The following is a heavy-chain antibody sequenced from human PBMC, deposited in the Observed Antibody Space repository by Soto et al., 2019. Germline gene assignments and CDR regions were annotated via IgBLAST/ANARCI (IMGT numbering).Heavy chain of an antibody. V-gene: IGHV4-59*01. CDR1: GGSITSYY. CDR2: IYYSGST. J-gene: IGHJ4*02. CDR3: AGSQSSGSHRIIPPRFDY. Sequence: PSETLSLTCTVSGGSITSYYWSWIRQPPGKGLEWIGYIYYSGSTNYNPSLKSRVTISVDTSKNQFSLKLSSVTAADTAVYYCAGSQSSGSHRIIPPRFDYWGQGTLVTVSS. D-gene: IGHD6-25*01.